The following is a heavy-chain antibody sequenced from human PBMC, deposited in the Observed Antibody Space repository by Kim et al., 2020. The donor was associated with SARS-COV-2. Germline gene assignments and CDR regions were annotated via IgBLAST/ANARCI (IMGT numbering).Heavy chain of an antibody. Sequence: GGSLRLSCAASGFTFSSYGMHWVRQAPGKGLEWVAVISYDGSNKYYADSVKGRFTISRDNSKNTLYLQMNSLRAEDTAVYYCAKDLYTIAVAGRGVDYWGQGTLVTVSS. CDR1: GFTFSSYG. CDR3: AKDLYTIAVAGRGVDY. D-gene: IGHD6-19*01. V-gene: IGHV3-30*18. CDR2: ISYDGSNK. J-gene: IGHJ4*02.